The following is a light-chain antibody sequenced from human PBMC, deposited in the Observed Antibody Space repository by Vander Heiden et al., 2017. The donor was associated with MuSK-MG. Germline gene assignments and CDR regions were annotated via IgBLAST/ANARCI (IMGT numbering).Light chain of an antibody. CDR3: QAWDRGTYV. Sequence: SYELTQPHSVSVSPGQTASITCSGDKLGEKYVSWDRERPGQFLVLVIYEERRRTSGSPERFAGSNSGPTAALTISGTQAMDEDDYYCQAWDRGTYVFGTGTKVTVL. CDR1: KLGEKY. CDR2: EER. J-gene: IGLJ1*01. V-gene: IGLV3-1*01.